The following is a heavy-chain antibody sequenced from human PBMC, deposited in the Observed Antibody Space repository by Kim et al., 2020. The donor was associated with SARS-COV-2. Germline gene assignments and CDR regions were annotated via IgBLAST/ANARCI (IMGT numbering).Heavy chain of an antibody. J-gene: IGHJ3*02. V-gene: IGHV3-74*01. D-gene: IGHD1-1*01. Sequence: SSTSYADSVEGRFNISRDNAKNTVYRQMNSLRDEDTAVYYCAHNGLDAVNMWGQGTLVTVSS. CDR3: AHNGLDAVNM. CDR2: SST.